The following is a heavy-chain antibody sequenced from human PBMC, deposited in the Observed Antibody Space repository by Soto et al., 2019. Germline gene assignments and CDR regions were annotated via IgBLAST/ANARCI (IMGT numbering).Heavy chain of an antibody. J-gene: IGHJ4*02. V-gene: IGHV3-74*01. Sequence: SCKASGYTFTGYYMHWVRQAPGQGLVWVSRINNDGTTTTYADSVKGRFTISRDDAKNTLYLEMNSLRAEDTAVYYCVRGYSGTYRIDYWGQGTPVTVSS. CDR1: GYTFTGYY. CDR2: INNDGTTT. CDR3: VRGYSGTYRIDY. D-gene: IGHD1-26*01.